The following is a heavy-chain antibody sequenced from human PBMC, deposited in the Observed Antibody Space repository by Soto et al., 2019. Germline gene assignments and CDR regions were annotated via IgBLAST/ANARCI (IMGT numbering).Heavy chain of an antibody. D-gene: IGHD5-18*01. CDR2: IYSSGST. J-gene: IGHJ4*02. CDR3: ARLEDTAMVPSAYFDY. V-gene: IGHV4-39*01. Sequence: PSETLSLTCTVSGGSVSSSSYYWGWVRQPPGKGLEWIGSIYSSGSTYYNPSLKSRVTISVDTSKNQFSLKLRSVTAADTAVYYSARLEDTAMVPSAYFDYWGQGTLVTVYS. CDR1: GGSVSSSSYY.